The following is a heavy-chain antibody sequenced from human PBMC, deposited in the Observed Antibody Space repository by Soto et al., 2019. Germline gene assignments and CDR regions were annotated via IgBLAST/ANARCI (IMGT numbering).Heavy chain of an antibody. D-gene: IGHD3-16*01. J-gene: IGHJ5*02. CDR3: WAPQYLGTPFDP. V-gene: IGHV3-7*03. CDR2: IKEDGSQT. CDR1: GFTFSNYW. Sequence: EVQVVESGGGVVQPGESLRLSCAASGFTFSNYWMSWVRQAPGKGLEWVANIKEDGSQTNYVDSVRGRFTISRDNAKNSWYLQMSSLRVDDTAVYDCWAPQYLGTPFDPRDHGTLVTVSS.